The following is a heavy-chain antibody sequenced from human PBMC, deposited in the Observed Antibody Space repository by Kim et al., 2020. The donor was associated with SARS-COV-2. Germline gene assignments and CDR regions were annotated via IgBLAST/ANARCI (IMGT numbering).Heavy chain of an antibody. D-gene: IGHD2-2*01. CDR1: GFTFSSYG. Sequence: GGSLRLSCAASGFTFSSYGMHWVRQAPGKGLGWVAVISYDGSNKYYADSVKGRFTISRDNSKNTLYLQMNSLRAEDTAVYYCAKGVVPAAMPALEPFLMGYWGHGTLVTVSS. J-gene: IGHJ4*01. V-gene: IGHV3-30*18. CDR3: AKGVVPAAMPALEPFLMGY. CDR2: ISYDGSNK.